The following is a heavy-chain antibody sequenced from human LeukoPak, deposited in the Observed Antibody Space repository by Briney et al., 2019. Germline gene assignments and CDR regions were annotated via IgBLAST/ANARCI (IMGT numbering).Heavy chain of an antibody. CDR3: ARGGSSNWFDP. V-gene: IGHV4-39*07. J-gene: IGHJ5*02. CDR1: GDSISSSSYY. D-gene: IGHD3-10*01. Sequence: SETLSLTCTVSGDSISSSSYYWGWIRQPPGKGLEWIGEINHSGSTNYNPSLKSRVTISVDTSKNQFSLKLSSVTAADTAVYYCARGGSSNWFDPWGQRTLVTVSS. CDR2: INHSGST.